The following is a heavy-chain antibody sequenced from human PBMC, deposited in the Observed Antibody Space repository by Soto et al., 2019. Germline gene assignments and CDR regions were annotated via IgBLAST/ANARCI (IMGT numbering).Heavy chain of an antibody. CDR1: GFTFGDYA. Sequence: GGSLRLSCTASGFTFGDYAMSWFRQAPGKGLEYVSAITTNGGSTYYADFVQGRFTISRDNSRNTLYLQMSSLRTDDTAVYYCVISIGGWYQYWGQGTLVTVSS. J-gene: IGHJ1*01. D-gene: IGHD6-19*01. CDR3: VISIGGWYQY. CDR2: ITTNGGST. V-gene: IGHV3-64D*06.